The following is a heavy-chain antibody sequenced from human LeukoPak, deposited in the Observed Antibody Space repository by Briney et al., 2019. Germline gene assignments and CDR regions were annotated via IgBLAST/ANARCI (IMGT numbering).Heavy chain of an antibody. Sequence: GGSLLLSCAASGFTFSSYEMNWVRQAPGKGLEWVSYISSSGSTKYYADSVKGRFTISRDNAKNSLYLQMNSLRTEDTAVYYCARDRESSEVGVWFDPWGQGTLVTVSS. CDR3: ARDRESSEVGVWFDP. V-gene: IGHV3-48*03. D-gene: IGHD3-16*01. CDR2: ISSSGSTK. CDR1: GFTFSSYE. J-gene: IGHJ5*02.